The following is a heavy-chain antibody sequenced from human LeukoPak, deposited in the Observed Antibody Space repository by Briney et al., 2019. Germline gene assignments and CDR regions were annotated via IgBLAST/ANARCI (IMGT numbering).Heavy chain of an antibody. CDR3: TRWNYDSSGYLYYYYGMDV. CDR2: ISYDGSNK. CDR1: GFTFSSYG. D-gene: IGHD3-22*01. J-gene: IGHJ6*02. Sequence: GGSLRLSCAGSGFTFSSYGMHWVRQAPGKGLEWVAVISYDGSNKYYADSVKGRFTISRDNSKNTLYLQMNSLRAEDTAVYYCTRWNYDSSGYLYYYYGMDVWGQGTTVTVSS. V-gene: IGHV3-30*03.